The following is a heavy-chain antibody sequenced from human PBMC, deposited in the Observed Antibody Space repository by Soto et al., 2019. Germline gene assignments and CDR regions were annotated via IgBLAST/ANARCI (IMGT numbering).Heavy chain of an antibody. V-gene: IGHV3-66*02. Sequence: GGSLRLSCAASGFTVSSNYMSWVRQAPGKGLEWVSVIYSGGSTYYADSVKGRFTISRDNSKNTLYLQMNSLRAEDTAVYYCARDGSGYCSGGSCYPPFDYWGQGTLVTVSS. CDR3: ARDGSGYCSGGSCYPPFDY. CDR1: GFTVSSNY. D-gene: IGHD2-15*01. CDR2: IYSGGST. J-gene: IGHJ4*02.